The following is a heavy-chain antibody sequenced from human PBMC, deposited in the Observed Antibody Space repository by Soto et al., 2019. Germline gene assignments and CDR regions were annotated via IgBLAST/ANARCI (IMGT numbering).Heavy chain of an antibody. CDR3: AKPSGSYLYYFDY. V-gene: IGHV4-39*01. CDR2: IYYSGGT. CDR1: GGSISRSVYY. J-gene: IGHJ4*02. D-gene: IGHD1-26*01. Sequence: SETLSLTCSVSGGSISRSVYYWGWIRQPPGRGLEWIGSIYYSGGTYYNPSLKSRVTISVDTSKNQFSLKLSSVTAADTAVYYCAKPSGSYLYYFDYWGQGTLVTVSS.